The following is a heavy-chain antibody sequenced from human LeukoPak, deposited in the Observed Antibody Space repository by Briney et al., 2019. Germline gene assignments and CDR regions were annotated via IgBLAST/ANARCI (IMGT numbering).Heavy chain of an antibody. CDR3: ARIGGSHLFDF. D-gene: IGHD1-26*01. Sequence: GGSLRLSCAASGFTFSANWMHWVRQAPGEGLVRVSHIDSDGSSTTYADSVKGRFTISRDNAKNTLYLQMNSLRADDTAVYYCARIGGSHLFDFWGQGTLVTVSS. CDR2: IDSDGSST. J-gene: IGHJ4*02. CDR1: GFTFSANW. V-gene: IGHV3-74*01.